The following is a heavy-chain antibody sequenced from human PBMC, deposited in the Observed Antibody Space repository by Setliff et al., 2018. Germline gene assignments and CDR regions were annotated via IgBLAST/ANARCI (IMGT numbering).Heavy chain of an antibody. CDR2: IHTNTGNP. CDR3: ARGPLHYDFWSGYYTVSWFDP. CDR1: GYTFTSYA. Sequence: ASVKVSCKASGYTFTSYAMNWVRQAPGQGLEWMGWIHTNTGNPTYAQGFTGRFVFSLDTSVSTAYLQITSLKAEDTAVYYCARGPLHYDFWSGYYTVSWFDPWGQGILVTVSS. D-gene: IGHD3-3*01. V-gene: IGHV7-4-1*02. J-gene: IGHJ5*02.